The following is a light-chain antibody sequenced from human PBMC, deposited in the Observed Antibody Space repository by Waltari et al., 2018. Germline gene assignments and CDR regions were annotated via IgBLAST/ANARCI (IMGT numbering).Light chain of an antibody. CDR1: QSLLSNADNKNY. V-gene: IGKV4-1*01. CDR3: QQHYGSPLT. Sequence: DIVMTQSPDSLAVFLGERATIKCKSSQSLLSNADNKNYLAWFQQKPGQPPKLLIYWAFIRESGVPDRFSGGGSGTDFTLTISNLQAEDVAVYYCQQHYGSPLTFGPGTRVDIK. J-gene: IGKJ3*01. CDR2: WAF.